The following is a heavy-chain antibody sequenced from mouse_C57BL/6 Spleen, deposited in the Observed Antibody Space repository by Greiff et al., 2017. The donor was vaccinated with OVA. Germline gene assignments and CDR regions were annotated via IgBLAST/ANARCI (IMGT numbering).Heavy chain of an antibody. CDR2: INPGSGGT. D-gene: IGHD1-1*01. CDR1: GYAFTNYL. V-gene: IGHV1-54*01. Sequence: VKLMESGAELVRPGTSVKVSCKASGYAFTNYLIEWVKQRPGQGLEWIGVINPGSGGTNYNEKFKGKATLTADKSSSTAYMQLSSLTSEDSAVYFCARTTVVYWYFDVWGTGTTVTVSS. CDR3: ARTTVVYWYFDV. J-gene: IGHJ1*03.